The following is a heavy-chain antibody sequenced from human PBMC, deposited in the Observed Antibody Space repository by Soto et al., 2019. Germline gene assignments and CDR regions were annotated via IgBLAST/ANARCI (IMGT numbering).Heavy chain of an antibody. CDR2: ISSSSSYI. J-gene: IGHJ4*02. Sequence: GGSLRISCAASGFTCSSYSMNCVLQAPGKGLEWVSSISSSSSYIYYADSVKGRFTISRDNAKNSLYLQMNSLRAEDTAVYYCAKARCSTTNCYVPNYWGQGTLVIVTS. CDR1: GFTCSSYS. CDR3: AKARCSTTNCYVPNY. D-gene: IGHD2-2*01. V-gene: IGHV3-21*04.